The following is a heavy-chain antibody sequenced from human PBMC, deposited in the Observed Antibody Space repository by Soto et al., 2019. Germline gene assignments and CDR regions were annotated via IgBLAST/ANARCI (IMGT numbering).Heavy chain of an antibody. J-gene: IGHJ6*02. CDR1: GGTFSSYT. D-gene: IGHD3-16*01. CDR3: ARRKGDYYYGMAV. V-gene: IGHV1-69*02. CDR2: IIPILGIA. Sequence: QVQLVQSGAEVKKPGSSVKVSCKASGGTFSSYTISWVRQAPGQGLEWMGRIIPILGIANYAQKFQGRVTITADKSTSTAYMELSSLRTEDTAVYYCARRKGDYYYGMAVWGQGTTVTVSS.